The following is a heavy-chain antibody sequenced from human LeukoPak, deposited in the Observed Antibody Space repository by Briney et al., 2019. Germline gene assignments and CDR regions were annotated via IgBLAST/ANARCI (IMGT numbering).Heavy chain of an antibody. CDR2: INSDGSST. CDR3: ARVISSPGGFVTPIYYYYGMDV. D-gene: IGHD3-3*02. Sequence: GGSLRLSCAASGFTFSSYWMHWVRQAPGKGLVWVSRINSDGSSTSYADSVKGRFTISRDNAKNTLYLQMNSLRAEDTAVYYCARVISSPGGFVTPIYYYYGMDVWGQGTTVTVSS. V-gene: IGHV3-74*01. CDR1: GFTFSSYW. J-gene: IGHJ6*02.